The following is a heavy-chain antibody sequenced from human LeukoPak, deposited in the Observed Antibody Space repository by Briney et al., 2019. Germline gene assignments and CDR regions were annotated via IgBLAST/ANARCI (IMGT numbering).Heavy chain of an antibody. CDR3: ASLDYGGNTRY. Sequence: SETLSLTCTVSGGSISSSSYYWGWIRQPPGKGLEWIGSIYCSGSTYYNPSLKRRVTISVDTSKNQFSLKLSSVTAADTAVYYCASLDYGGNTRYWGQGTLVTVSS. D-gene: IGHD4-23*01. J-gene: IGHJ4*02. CDR1: GGSISSSSYY. V-gene: IGHV4-39*01. CDR2: IYCSGST.